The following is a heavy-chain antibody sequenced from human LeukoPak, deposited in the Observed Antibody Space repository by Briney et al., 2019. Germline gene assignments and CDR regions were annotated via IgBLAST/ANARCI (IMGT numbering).Heavy chain of an antibody. J-gene: IGHJ4*02. Sequence: GGSLRLSCAASGFTVSSNYMIWVRQAPGKGLEWVSVIYSGGSTYYADSVKGRFTISRDNSKNTLYLQMNSLRAEDTAVYYCARGDIVVVPTAVGSWDYWGQGTLVTVSS. CDR1: GFTVSSNY. CDR2: IYSGGST. CDR3: ARGDIVVVPTAVGSWDY. D-gene: IGHD2-2*01. V-gene: IGHV3-53*01.